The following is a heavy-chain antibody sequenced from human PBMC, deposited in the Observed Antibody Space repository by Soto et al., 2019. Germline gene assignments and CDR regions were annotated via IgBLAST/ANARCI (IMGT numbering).Heavy chain of an antibody. CDR1: GGSISSYY. CDR3: ARAVRDIVVVPAAIRGYNWFDP. V-gene: IGHV4-59*01. J-gene: IGHJ5*02. CDR2: IYYSGST. Sequence: PSETLSLTCTVSGGSISSYYWSWIRQPPGKGLEWIGYIYYSGSTSYNPSLRSRVTISVDTSKNQFSLKLSSVTAADTAVYYCARAVRDIVVVPAAIRGYNWFDPWGQGTLVTVSS. D-gene: IGHD2-2*02.